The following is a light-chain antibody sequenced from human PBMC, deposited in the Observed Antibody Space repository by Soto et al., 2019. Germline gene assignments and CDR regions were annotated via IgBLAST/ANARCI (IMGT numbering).Light chain of an antibody. V-gene: IGKV3-11*01. CDR1: QSVSSY. Sequence: EIVLTQSPATLSLSPGERATLSCRASQSVSSYLAWYQQKPGQAPRLLIYDASNRATGIPARFSGSGFGTDFTLTISSLEPEDFAVYYCQQRSNLGLTFGGGTKVEIK. J-gene: IGKJ4*01. CDR2: DAS. CDR3: QQRSNLGLT.